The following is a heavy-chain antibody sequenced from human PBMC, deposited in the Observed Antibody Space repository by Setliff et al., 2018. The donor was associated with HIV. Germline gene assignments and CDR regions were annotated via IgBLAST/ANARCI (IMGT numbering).Heavy chain of an antibody. CDR2: IIPIFGTA. D-gene: IGHD2-15*01. CDR1: GGTFSSYA. J-gene: IGHJ5*02. CDR3: ARGYCGGGICYSPNWLDP. V-gene: IGHV1-69*05. Sequence: SVNVSCKASGGTFSSYAISWVRQAPGQGLEWMGGIIPIFGTANYAQKFQGRVTLTTDTSTSTAYMELRSLTSDDTAVYYCARGYCGGGICYSPNWLDPWGQGTLVTVSS.